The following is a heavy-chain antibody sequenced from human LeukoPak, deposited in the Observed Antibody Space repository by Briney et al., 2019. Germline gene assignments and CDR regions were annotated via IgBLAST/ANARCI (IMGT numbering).Heavy chain of an antibody. CDR1: GGSISNDY. CDR2: IYITGTT. J-gene: IGHJ3*02. D-gene: IGHD3-3*02. CDR3: AKLAPRGGFDI. V-gene: IGHV4-4*07. Sequence: SETLSLTCTVSGGSISNDYWGWVRQPAGKGLEWIGHIYITGTTNYNPSLQSRVTMSLDTPKNKFSLKLTSVAAADTAVYYCAKLAPRGGFDIWGQGTMVTVSS.